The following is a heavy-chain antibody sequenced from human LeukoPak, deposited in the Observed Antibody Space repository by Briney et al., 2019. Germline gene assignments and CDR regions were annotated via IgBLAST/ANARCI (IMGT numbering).Heavy chain of an antibody. D-gene: IGHD3-10*01. J-gene: IGHJ4*02. CDR2: ISYDGSNK. Sequence: GGSLRLSCAASGSTFSFYAMHWVRQAPGKGLEWVAVISYDGSNKYYADSVKGRFTISRDNSKNTLYLQMNSLRAEDTAVYYCSYYYGSEEYYFDYWGQGTLVTVSS. CDR1: GSTFSFYA. V-gene: IGHV3-30*14. CDR3: SYYYGSEEYYFDY.